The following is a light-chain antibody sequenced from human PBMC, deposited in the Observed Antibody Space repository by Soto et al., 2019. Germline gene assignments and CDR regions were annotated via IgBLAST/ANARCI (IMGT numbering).Light chain of an antibody. V-gene: IGKV3-15*01. Sequence: EIVMTQSPATLSVSPGDRATLSCRASQSVASNLAWYQQKPGQGPRLLIYGASTMATGVPARLSGSGCGTDLNLTISSLQSEDFAVYYCQQYNNWPPLTFGQGTKVEIK. CDR2: GAS. CDR1: QSVASN. J-gene: IGKJ1*01. CDR3: QQYNNWPPLT.